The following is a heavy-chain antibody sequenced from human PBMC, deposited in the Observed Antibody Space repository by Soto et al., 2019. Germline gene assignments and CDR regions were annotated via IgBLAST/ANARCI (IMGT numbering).Heavy chain of an antibody. D-gene: IGHD6-13*01. V-gene: IGHV4-28*03. CDR2: IHYSGTT. J-gene: IGHJ3*01. CDR1: GDSISSSNW. Sequence: PSETLSLTCAVSGDSISSSNWWGWIRQPTGKGREWIGYIHYSGTTYDNPSLNSRVTMSVDTSNNKFTLKLSSVTALYSVLYYCARGAGNGDAFDVWGQGTLVTVSS. CDR3: ARGAGNGDAFDV.